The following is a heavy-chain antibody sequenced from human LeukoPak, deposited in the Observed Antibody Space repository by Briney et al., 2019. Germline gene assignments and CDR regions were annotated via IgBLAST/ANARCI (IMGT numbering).Heavy chain of an antibody. J-gene: IGHJ4*02. D-gene: IGHD6-6*01. CDR2: IYGSGRT. CDR3: ARSYSSSSNFDY. CDR1: GGSISSYY. V-gene: IGHV4-4*07. Sequence: SETLSLTCTVSGGSISSYYWSWIRQPAGKGLEWIGHIYGSGRTNYNPSLKSRVTMSVDTSKNQFSLKLSSVTAADTAVYYCARSYSSSSNFDYWGQGTLVTVSS.